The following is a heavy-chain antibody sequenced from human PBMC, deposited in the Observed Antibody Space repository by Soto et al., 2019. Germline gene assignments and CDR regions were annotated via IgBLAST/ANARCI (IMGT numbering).Heavy chain of an antibody. Sequence: GGAPRISCAAPGFTFNSYAMPWVRQAPGKGLEYVSAISSNGGSTYYANSVKGRFTISRDNSKNTLYLQMGSLRAEDMAVYYCARGSAYYDILTGSDYYYYGMDVWGQGTTVTVSS. J-gene: IGHJ6*02. CDR1: GFTFNSYA. CDR3: ARGSAYYDILTGSDYYYYGMDV. CDR2: ISSNGGST. D-gene: IGHD3-9*01. V-gene: IGHV3-64*01.